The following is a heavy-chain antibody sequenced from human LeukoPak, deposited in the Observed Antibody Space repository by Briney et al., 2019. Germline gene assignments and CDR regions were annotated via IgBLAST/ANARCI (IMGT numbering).Heavy chain of an antibody. D-gene: IGHD4-17*01. Sequence: SETLSLTCAIYGGSFSGYYWSWIRQPPGKGLEGIGEINHSGSTNYNPSLKSRVTISVDTSKNQFSLKLSSVTAADTAVYYCARSFYGDYYMEGFDYWGQGTLVTVSS. V-gene: IGHV4-34*01. J-gene: IGHJ4*02. CDR2: INHSGST. CDR3: ARSFYGDYYMEGFDY. CDR1: GGSFSGYY.